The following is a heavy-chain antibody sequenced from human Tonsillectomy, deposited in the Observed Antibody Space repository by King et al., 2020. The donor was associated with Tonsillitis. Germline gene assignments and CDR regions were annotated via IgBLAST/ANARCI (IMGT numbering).Heavy chain of an antibody. CDR2: ISGDGGKT. J-gene: IGHJ6*03. V-gene: IGHV3-43*02. D-gene: IGHD3-10*01. CDR3: VKDDQFGQTGYYYMDV. CDR1: GFTFDDYA. Sequence: VQLVESGGGVVQPGGSLRLSCATSGFTFDDYAMHWVRQAPGKGLEWVSLISGDGGKTFYTDSVKGRFTISRDNSKNSLYLQMNSLRTEDTALSYCVKDDQFGQTGYYYMDVWGKGTTVTVSS.